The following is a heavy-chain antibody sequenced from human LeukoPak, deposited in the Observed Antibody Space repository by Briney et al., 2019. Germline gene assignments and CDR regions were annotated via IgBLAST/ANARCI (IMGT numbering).Heavy chain of an antibody. V-gene: IGHV4-38-2*02. CDR2: IYHSGSA. CDR1: GYSLDNGYY. Sequence: SETLSLTCSVSGYSLDNGYYWALIRPPPGKGLEGIGSIYHSGSAYYNPSLKSRVTISVDTSKNQFSLKLSSVTAEDTAVYYCAKGAGGFSYYNWFDPWGQGTLVTVSS. J-gene: IGHJ5*02. D-gene: IGHD5-18*01. CDR3: AKGAGGFSYYNWFDP.